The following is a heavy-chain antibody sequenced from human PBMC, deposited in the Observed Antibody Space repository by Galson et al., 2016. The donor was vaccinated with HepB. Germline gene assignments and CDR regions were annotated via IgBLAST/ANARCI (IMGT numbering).Heavy chain of an antibody. CDR3: ARGTRNAFDY. J-gene: IGHJ4*02. D-gene: IGHD1-14*01. Sequence: CAISGDSVSGNGAAAWNWFRQSPSRGLEWLGRTYYRSKWYYEYALSVTCRITISPDTSKNQFSLQLNSVTPEDAAVYFCARGTRNAFDYWGQGTLVTVSS. CDR2: TYYRSKWYY. V-gene: IGHV6-1*01. CDR1: GDSVSGNGAAA.